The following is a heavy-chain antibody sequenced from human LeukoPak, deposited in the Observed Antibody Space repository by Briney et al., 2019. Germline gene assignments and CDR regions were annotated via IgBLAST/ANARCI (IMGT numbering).Heavy chain of an antibody. V-gene: IGHV4-34*01. CDR2: INHSGST. CDR1: GGSFSGYY. Sequence: SETLSLTCAVYGGSFSGYYWSWIRQPPGKGLERIGEINHSGSTNYNPSLKSRVTISVDTSKNQFSLKLSSVTAADTAVYYCARSPSPYYDFWSGYSSYWYFDLWGRGTLVTVSS. D-gene: IGHD3-3*01. CDR3: ARSPSPYYDFWSGYSSYWYFDL. J-gene: IGHJ2*01.